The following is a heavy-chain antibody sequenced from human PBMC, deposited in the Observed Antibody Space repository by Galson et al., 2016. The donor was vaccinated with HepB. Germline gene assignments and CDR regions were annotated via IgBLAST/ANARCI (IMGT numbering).Heavy chain of an antibody. CDR1: GYTFTGYY. V-gene: IGHV1-2*04. D-gene: IGHD1-26*01. J-gene: IGHJ4*02. Sequence: SVKVSCKGSGYTFTGYYMHWVRQAPGQGLEWMGWINPNTGSTNYAHKLQGWVTMTRDTSISTVYMEMSRLRSDDTAVYYCAIRRTWEKERPFDYWGQGTLVTVSS. CDR3: AIRRTWEKERPFDY. CDR2: INPNTGST.